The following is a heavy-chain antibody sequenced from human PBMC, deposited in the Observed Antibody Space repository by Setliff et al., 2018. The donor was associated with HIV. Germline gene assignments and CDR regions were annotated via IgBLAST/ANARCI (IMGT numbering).Heavy chain of an antibody. CDR2: MSHSGST. Sequence: PSETLSLTCTVSGGSISSSSHYWGWIRQPPGKGLEWIGSMSHSGSTYYNPSLKSRLTISVDTSKNQFSLKLSSVTAADTAVYYCARDSGSYLPYYFDYWGQGTLVTVSS. J-gene: IGHJ4*02. CDR1: GGSISSSSHY. V-gene: IGHV4-39*07. CDR3: ARDSGSYLPYYFDY. D-gene: IGHD1-26*01.